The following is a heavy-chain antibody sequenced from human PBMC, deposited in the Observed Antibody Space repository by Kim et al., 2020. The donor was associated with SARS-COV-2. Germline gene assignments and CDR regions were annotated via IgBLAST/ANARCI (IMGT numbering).Heavy chain of an antibody. V-gene: IGHV4-59*01. D-gene: IGHD4-4*01. CDR3: ARDNSNYWFDP. CDR2: T. Sequence: TNYNPSLKSRVTISVDTSKNQFSLKLSSVTAADTAVYYCARDNSNYWFDPWGQGTLVTVSS. J-gene: IGHJ5*02.